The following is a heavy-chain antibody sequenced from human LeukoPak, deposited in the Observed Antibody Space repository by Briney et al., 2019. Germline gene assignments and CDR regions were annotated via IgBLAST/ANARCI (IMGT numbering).Heavy chain of an antibody. CDR2: IYTSGST. Sequence: PSETLSLTCTVSGGSISSYYWSWIRQPAGKGLEWIGRIYTSGSTDYNPSLRSRVTISVDTSKNQFSLKLSSVTAADTAVYYCARDRGQYNWNYGEGFDPWGQGTLVLVSS. J-gene: IGHJ5*02. V-gene: IGHV4-4*07. D-gene: IGHD1-7*01. CDR1: GGSISSYY. CDR3: ARDRGQYNWNYGEGFDP.